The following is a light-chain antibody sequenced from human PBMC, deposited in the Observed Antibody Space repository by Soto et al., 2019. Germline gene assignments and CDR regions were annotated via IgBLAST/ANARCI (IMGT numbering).Light chain of an antibody. Sequence: QSSLTQPPSGSGSPGQSVAISCTGTSSDVGSYNRVAWYQQPPGTAPKLIIYDVTNRPSGVPDRFSGSKSGNTASLTISGLQAEDEADYYCNSFTTSSTYVFGTGTKVTVL. V-gene: IGLV2-18*02. CDR1: SSDVGSYNR. J-gene: IGLJ1*01. CDR2: DVT. CDR3: NSFTTSSTYV.